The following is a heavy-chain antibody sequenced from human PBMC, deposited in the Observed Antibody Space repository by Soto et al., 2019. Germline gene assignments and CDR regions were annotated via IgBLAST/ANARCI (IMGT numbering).Heavy chain of an antibody. V-gene: IGHV1-18*01. CDR1: GYTFTSYG. CDR3: ATSESAYSSTWYYGMDV. Sequence: ASVKVSCKASGYTFTSYGISWVRQAPGQGLEWMGWISAYNGNTNYAQKLQGRVTMTTDTSTSTAYMEVRSLRSDDTAVYYCATSESAYSSTWYYGMDVWGKGTTVTVST. D-gene: IGHD6-13*01. CDR2: ISAYNGNT. J-gene: IGHJ6*04.